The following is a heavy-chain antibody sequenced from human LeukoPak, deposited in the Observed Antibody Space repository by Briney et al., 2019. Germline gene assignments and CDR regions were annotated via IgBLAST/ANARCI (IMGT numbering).Heavy chain of an antibody. J-gene: IGHJ3*02. CDR3: ARALQNDPDYYDSSGYMIDAFDI. D-gene: IGHD3-22*01. CDR2: IIPIFGTA. V-gene: IGHV1-69*05. CDR1: GGTFISYA. Sequence: SXKVSCKASGGTFISYAISWVRQAPGQGLEWMGRIIPIFGTANYAQKFQGRVTITTEEYTSTAYMELSSLRSEDTAVYYCARALQNDPDYYDSSGYMIDAFDIWGQGTMVTVSS.